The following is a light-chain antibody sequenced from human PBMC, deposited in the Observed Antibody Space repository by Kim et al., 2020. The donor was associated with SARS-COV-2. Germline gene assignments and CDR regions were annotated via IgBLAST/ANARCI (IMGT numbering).Light chain of an antibody. CDR2: QDI. Sequence: VSPEQTASICCAGDKLGDKYACWYQQKAGQSLVLVINQDIKPPTGIPVRFCGTKSGKTATLTIRGNPAIDEADYYCQACGSSTGVFGGGTKLTVL. V-gene: IGLV3-1*01. J-gene: IGLJ2*01. CDR1: KLGDKY. CDR3: QACGSSTGV.